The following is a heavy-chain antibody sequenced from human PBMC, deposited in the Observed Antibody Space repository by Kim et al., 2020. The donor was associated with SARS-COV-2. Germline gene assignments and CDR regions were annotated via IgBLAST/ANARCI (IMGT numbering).Heavy chain of an antibody. D-gene: IGHD3-22*01. Sequence: KGRFTISRDNAKNSLYLQMNSLRAEDTAVYYCARASYYYDSSGYYRFIDYWGQGTLVTVSS. CDR3: ARASYYYDSSGYYRFIDY. V-gene: IGHV3-48*03. J-gene: IGHJ4*02.